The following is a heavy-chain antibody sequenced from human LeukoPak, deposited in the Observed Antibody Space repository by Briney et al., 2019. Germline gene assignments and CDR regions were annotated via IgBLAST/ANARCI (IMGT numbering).Heavy chain of an antibody. CDR1: GFTFNNYG. D-gene: IGHD2-2*01. J-gene: IGHJ4*02. CDR2: IRYDGSNK. V-gene: IGHV3-30*02. Sequence: GGSLRLSCAASGFTFNNYGIHWVRQAPGKGLEWVAFIRYDGSNKYYADSVRGRFTISRDSSKNTLYLQMISLRPDDTAVCYCAKDARYQLRRGFDYWGQGTLVTVSS. CDR3: AKDARYQLRRGFDY.